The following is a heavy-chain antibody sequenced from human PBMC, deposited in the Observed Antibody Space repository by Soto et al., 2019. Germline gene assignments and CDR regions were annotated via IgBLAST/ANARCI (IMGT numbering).Heavy chain of an antibody. J-gene: IGHJ6*02. CDR3: GGDFDSDCYGMGV. D-gene: IGHD3-9*01. CDR1: GFTFSSYA. V-gene: IGHV3-30-3*01. Sequence: QVQLVESGGGVVQPGRSLRLSCAASGFTFSSYAMHWVRQAPGKGLEWVAVISYDGSNKYYADSVKGRFTISRDNSKNTLYLQMKSLSAEDTAVYYCGGDFDSDCYGMGVWGQGATVTVSS. CDR2: ISYDGSNK.